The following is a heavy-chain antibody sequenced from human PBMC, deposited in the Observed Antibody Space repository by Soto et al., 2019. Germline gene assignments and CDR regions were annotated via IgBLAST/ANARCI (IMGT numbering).Heavy chain of an antibody. Sequence: PSETLSLTCTVSGGSISSHYWSWIRQPPGKGLEWIGYIYHSGTTSYNPPLKSRVTISIDTSKNQFSLRLSSVTAADTAVHYCAREVQYWFDPWGQGTLVTVSS. CDR3: AREVQYWFDP. CDR1: GGSISSHY. J-gene: IGHJ5*02. V-gene: IGHV4-59*11. D-gene: IGHD1-1*01. CDR2: IYHSGTT.